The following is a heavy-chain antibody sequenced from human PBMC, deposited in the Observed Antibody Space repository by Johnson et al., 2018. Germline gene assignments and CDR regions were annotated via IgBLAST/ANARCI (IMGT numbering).Heavy chain of an antibody. V-gene: IGHV3-30*03. J-gene: IGHJ6*03. D-gene: IGHD3-22*01. CDR1: GFTFSSYG. CDR2: ISYDGSNK. Sequence: QVQLVQSGGGVVQPGRSLRLSCAASGFTFSSYGMHWVRQAPGKGLEWVAVISYDGSNKYYADSVKGRFTISRDNSKNTLYLLMNSLRAEDTAVYYCATYAGSGYSFYYYYYMDVWGKGTTVTVSS. CDR3: ATYAGSGYSFYYYYYMDV.